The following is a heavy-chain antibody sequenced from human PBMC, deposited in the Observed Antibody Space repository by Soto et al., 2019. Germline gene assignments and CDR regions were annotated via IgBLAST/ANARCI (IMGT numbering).Heavy chain of an antibody. J-gene: IGHJ4*02. V-gene: IGHV4-59*08. CDR1: GGSISGNY. CDR3: ARRQCSGGTCYPFDY. CDR2: IYYSGGT. Sequence: QVQLQESGPGLVKPSETLSLTCTVSGGSISGNYWSWIRQPPGKGLEWIGYIYYSGGTSYNPSLESRVTISVDMSENQFSLKLSSVTAADTAVYYCARRQCSGGTCYPFDYWGQGTLVTVSS. D-gene: IGHD2-15*01.